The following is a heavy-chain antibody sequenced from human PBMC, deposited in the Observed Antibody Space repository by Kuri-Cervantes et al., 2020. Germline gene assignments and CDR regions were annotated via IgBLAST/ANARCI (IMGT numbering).Heavy chain of an antibody. Sequence: KVSCKGSGYSFTNYWIVWVRQMPGKGLEWMGIIYPGDSDTRYSPSFQGQVTFSADKSISTAYLQWSSLKASDTAMYYCARHVDYGAYFDYWGQGTLVTVSS. D-gene: IGHD4/OR15-4a*01. V-gene: IGHV5-51*01. CDR3: ARHVDYGAYFDY. J-gene: IGHJ4*02. CDR2: IYPGDSDT. CDR1: GYSFTNYW.